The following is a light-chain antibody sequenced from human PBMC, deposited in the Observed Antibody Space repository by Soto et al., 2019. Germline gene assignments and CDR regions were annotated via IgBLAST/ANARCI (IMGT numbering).Light chain of an antibody. CDR3: QQYNYWPPWT. J-gene: IGKJ1*01. V-gene: IGKV3-15*01. CDR2: DAS. CDR1: QSASNN. Sequence: ILMTQSPATLSVSPGERATLSCRASQSASNNLAWYQQKLGQAPRLLIYDASTRATGIPARFSGSGSGTEFTLTISGLQSEDFAVYYCQQYNYWPPWTFGQGTKVEIK.